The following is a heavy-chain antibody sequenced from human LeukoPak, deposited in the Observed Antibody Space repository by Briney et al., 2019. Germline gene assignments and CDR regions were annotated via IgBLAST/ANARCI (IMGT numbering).Heavy chain of an antibody. CDR2: FDPEDGET. V-gene: IGHV1-24*01. CDR3: ATGQGDQPYYDYVWGSYRYDAFDI. D-gene: IGHD3-16*02. Sequence: ASVKVSCKVSGYTLTELSMHWVRQAPGKGLEWMGGFDPEDGETIYAQKFQGRVTMTEDTSTDTAYMELSSLRSEDTAVYYCATGQGDQPYYDYVWGSYRYDAFDIWGQGTMVTVSS. J-gene: IGHJ3*02. CDR1: GYTLTELS.